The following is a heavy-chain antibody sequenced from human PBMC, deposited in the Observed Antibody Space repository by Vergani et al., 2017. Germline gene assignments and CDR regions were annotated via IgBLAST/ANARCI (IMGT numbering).Heavy chain of an antibody. D-gene: IGHD3-3*01. CDR1: GGSVSSGSYY. V-gene: IGHV4-61*01. CDR2: IYYSGST. Sequence: QVQLQESGPGLVKPSETLSLTCTVSGGSVSSGSYYWSWIRQPPGKGLEWIGYIYYSGSTNYNPSLKSRVTISVDTSKNQFSLKLSSVTAADTAVYYCAGVGFLEWLSRECLVDVWGKGTTVTVSS. J-gene: IGHJ6*04. CDR3: AGVGFLEWLSRECLVDV.